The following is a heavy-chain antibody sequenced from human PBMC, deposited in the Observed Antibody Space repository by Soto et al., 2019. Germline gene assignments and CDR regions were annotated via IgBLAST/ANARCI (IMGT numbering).Heavy chain of an antibody. Sequence: SGPTLVNPTHTLTVTCTFSGFSLNTTAVGVGWIRQPPGKALEWLALIYWDNDKRYNPSLKTRLTITKDTSKNQVVLKMNNMDPVETATYFSAHSEGDDYVWGSYNDAFDIWGKVTMVTASS. D-gene: IGHD3-16*01. J-gene: IGHJ3*02. CDR3: AHSEGDDYVWGSYNDAFDI. V-gene: IGHV2-5*02. CDR2: IYWDNDK. CDR1: GFSLNTTAVG.